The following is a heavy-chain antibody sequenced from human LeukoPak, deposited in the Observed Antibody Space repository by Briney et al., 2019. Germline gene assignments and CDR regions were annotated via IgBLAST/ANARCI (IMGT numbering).Heavy chain of an antibody. V-gene: IGHV4-59*08. CDR2: IYYSGST. J-gene: IGHJ4*02. CDR1: GGSISSYY. Sequence: PSETLSLTCTVSGGSISSYYWSWLRQPPGKGLEWIGYIYYSGSTNYNPSLKSRVTISVDTSKNQFSLKLSSVTAADTAVYYCARWSAAMGRYYFDYWGQGTLVTVSS. D-gene: IGHD2-2*01. CDR3: ARWSAAMGRYYFDY.